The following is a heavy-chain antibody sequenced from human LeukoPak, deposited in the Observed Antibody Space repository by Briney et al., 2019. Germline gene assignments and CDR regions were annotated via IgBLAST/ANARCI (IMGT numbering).Heavy chain of an antibody. J-gene: IGHJ4*02. CDR3: ALTYYFDRRGYSYFDY. CDR1: GFSVDGHY. D-gene: IGHD3-22*01. Sequence: QTGGSLRLSCEVSGFSVDGHYMTWVRQVPGRGLEWVALIFSGDSTDYPDSVKGRFPISRDKSKNTLHLQRDSLGPEDTAMYYCALTYYFDRRGYSYFDYWGQGALVTVSS. CDR2: IFSGDST. V-gene: IGHV3-53*01.